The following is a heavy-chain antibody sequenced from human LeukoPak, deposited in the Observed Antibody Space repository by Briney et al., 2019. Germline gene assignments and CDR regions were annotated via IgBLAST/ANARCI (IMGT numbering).Heavy chain of an antibody. Sequence: SETLSLTCTVSGGSISSSSYYWGWIRQPPGKGLEWIGSIHYSGSTYYNPSLKSRVTISVDTSKNQFSLKLSSVTAADTAVCYCARPTSGSHHAFDIWGQGTMVTVSS. V-gene: IGHV4-39*01. J-gene: IGHJ3*02. CDR1: GGSISSSSYY. CDR3: ARPTSGSHHAFDI. CDR2: IHYSGST. D-gene: IGHD3-10*01.